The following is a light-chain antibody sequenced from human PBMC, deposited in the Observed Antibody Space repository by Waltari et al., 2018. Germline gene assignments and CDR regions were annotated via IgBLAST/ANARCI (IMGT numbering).Light chain of an antibody. Sequence: AIWFTQSPSSLSASTGDIVTLTCRASQGISSYLAWYQQKPGKAPKLLIYAASTLQSGVPSRVSGSGSGTDFTLTISCLQSDDFATYYCQQHYSYPRTFGQGTKVEIK. V-gene: IGKV1-8*01. CDR2: AAS. CDR3: QQHYSYPRT. CDR1: QGISSY. J-gene: IGKJ1*01.